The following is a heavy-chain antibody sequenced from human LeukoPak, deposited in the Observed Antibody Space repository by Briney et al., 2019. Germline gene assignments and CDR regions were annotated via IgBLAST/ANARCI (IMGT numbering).Heavy chain of an antibody. CDR3: ATVRKFWHSGSAWYGNFDN. J-gene: IGHJ4*02. CDR1: GDSVLSNTAT. V-gene: IGHV6-1*01. CDR2: TYHRSKWYN. Sequence: SQTLSLTCAISGDSVLSNTATWNWIRQSPSRGLEWLGRTYHRSKWYNEYATSVKSRITINADTAKNQFSLQLNSVTPDDTSVYYCATVRKFWHSGSAWYGNFDNWGQGTLVTVSS. D-gene: IGHD6-19*01.